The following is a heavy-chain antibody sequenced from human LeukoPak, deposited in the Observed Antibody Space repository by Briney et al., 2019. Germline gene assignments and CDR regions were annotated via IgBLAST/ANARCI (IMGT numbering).Heavy chain of an antibody. CDR2: ISSSSSYI. D-gene: IGHD2-2*01. CDR3: AREGVYCSSTSCYWWFDP. V-gene: IGHV3-21*01. Sequence: GGSLRLSCAASGFTFSSYRMSWVRQAPGKGLEWVSSISSSSSYIYYADSVKGRFTISRDNAKNSLYLQMNSLRAEDTAVYYCAREGVYCSSTSCYWWFDPWGQGTLVTVSS. CDR1: GFTFSSYR. J-gene: IGHJ5*02.